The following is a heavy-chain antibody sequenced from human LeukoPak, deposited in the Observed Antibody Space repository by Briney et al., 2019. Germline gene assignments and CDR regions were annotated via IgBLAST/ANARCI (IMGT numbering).Heavy chain of an antibody. CDR2: ISGSGGST. D-gene: IGHD3-3*01. CDR1: GFTFNSYA. J-gene: IGHJ4*02. V-gene: IGHV3-23*01. Sequence: GGSLRLSCAASGFTFNSYAMSWVRQAPGKGLEWVSAISGSGGSTYYADSVKGRFTISRDNSKNTLYLQMNSLRAEDTAVYYCAKDRTIFGVVIDYWGQGTPVTVSS. CDR3: AKDRTIFGVVIDY.